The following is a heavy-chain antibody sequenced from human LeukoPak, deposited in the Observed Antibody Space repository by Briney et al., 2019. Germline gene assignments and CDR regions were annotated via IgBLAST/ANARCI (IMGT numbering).Heavy chain of an antibody. J-gene: IGHJ5*02. CDR3: ARDQIAAAEAYNWFDP. CDR1: GFTFSSYA. CDR2: ISYDGSNK. V-gene: IGHV3-30*01. Sequence: AGGSLRLSCAASGFTFSSYAMHWVRQAPGKGLEWVAVISYDGSNKYYADSVKGRFAISRDNSKNTLYLQMNSLRAEDTAVYYCARDQIAAAEAYNWFDPWGQGTLVTVSS. D-gene: IGHD6-13*01.